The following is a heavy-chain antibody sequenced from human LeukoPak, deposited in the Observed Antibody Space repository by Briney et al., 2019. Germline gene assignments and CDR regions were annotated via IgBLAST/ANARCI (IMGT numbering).Heavy chain of an antibody. J-gene: IGHJ4*01. CDR3: ASGAVVFDY. D-gene: IGHD2-21*01. CDR2: IKQDGIEK. V-gene: IGHV3-7*01. CDR1: GGSINSGDYY. Sequence: ETLSLTCTVSGGSINSGDYYWRWVRQPPGKGLEGLANIKQDGIEKYSLESVKGGFTIVRDNALNSLYLRMNRLGAEVTVCYYCASGAVVFDYWGQGTLVTVSS.